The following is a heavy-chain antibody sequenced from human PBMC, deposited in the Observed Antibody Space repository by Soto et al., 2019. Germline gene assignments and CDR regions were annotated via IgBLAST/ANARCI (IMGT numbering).Heavy chain of an antibody. Sequence: LSLTCTVSGGSISSYYWSWIRQPPGKGLEWIGYIYYSGSTNYNPSLKSRVTISVDTSKNQFSLKLSSVTAADTAVYYCARSSGYDNLSIDYWGQGTLVTVSS. V-gene: IGHV4-59*01. D-gene: IGHD5-12*01. CDR3: ARSSGYDNLSIDY. J-gene: IGHJ4*02. CDR1: GGSISSYY. CDR2: IYYSGST.